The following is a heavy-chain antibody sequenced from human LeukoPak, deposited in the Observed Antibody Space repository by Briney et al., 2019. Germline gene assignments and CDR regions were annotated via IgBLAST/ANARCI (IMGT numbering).Heavy chain of an antibody. CDR1: GGSFSGYY. V-gene: IGHV4-34*01. J-gene: IGHJ4*02. CDR3: ARGLVGATPYFDY. D-gene: IGHD1-26*01. Sequence: SETPSLTCAVYGGSFSGYYWSWIRQPPGKGLEWIGEINHSGSTNYNPSLKSRVTISVDTSKNQFSLKLSSVTAADTAVYYCARGLVGATPYFDYWGQGTLVTVSS. CDR2: INHSGST.